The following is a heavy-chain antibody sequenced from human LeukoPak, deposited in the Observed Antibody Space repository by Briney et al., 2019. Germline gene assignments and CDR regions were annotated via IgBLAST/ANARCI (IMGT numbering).Heavy chain of an antibody. CDR3: ARPTVSDYSSGTHFDY. CDR2: IYPGDSDT. V-gene: IGHV5-51*01. J-gene: IGHJ4*02. CDR1: GYSLTNNW. Sequence: GESLKISCKVSGYSLTNNWIGWVRQMPGKGLEWMGIIYPGDSDTRYSPSFQGQVTISADKSISTAYLQWSSLKASDTAMYYCARPTVSDYSSGTHFDYWGQGTLVTVSS. D-gene: IGHD3-10*01.